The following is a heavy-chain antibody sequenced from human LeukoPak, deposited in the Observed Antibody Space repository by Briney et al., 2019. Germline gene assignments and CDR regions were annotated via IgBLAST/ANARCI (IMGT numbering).Heavy chain of an antibody. CDR2: IKSKSVGGTI. CDR3: AKGPHIVVDYFDY. D-gene: IGHD2-21*01. J-gene: IGHJ4*02. V-gene: IGHV3-15*01. Sequence: GGSLRLSCVASGFTFSNAWMSWVRQAPGKGLEWVGRIKSKSVGGTIDYAAPVKGRFTISRDNSKNTLYLQMNSLRAEDTAVYYCAKGPHIVVDYFDYWGQGTLVTVSS. CDR1: GFTFSNAW.